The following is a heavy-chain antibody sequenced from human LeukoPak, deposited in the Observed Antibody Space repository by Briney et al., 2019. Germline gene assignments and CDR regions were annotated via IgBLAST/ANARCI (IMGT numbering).Heavy chain of an antibody. Sequence: GGSLRLSCAASGFTFSSSAMTWVRQAPGKGLEWVSSISDNGGSTYYADSVKGRFTISRDNSKNTLFLQMSSLRVEDTALYYCAKNAIAWSKGYWGQGTLVTVSS. CDR2: ISDNGGST. V-gene: IGHV3-23*01. CDR1: GFTFSSSA. J-gene: IGHJ4*02. D-gene: IGHD3-9*01. CDR3: AKNAIAWSKGY.